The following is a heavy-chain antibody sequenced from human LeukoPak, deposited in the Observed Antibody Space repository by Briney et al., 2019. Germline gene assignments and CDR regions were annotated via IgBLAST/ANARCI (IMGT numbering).Heavy chain of an antibody. J-gene: IGHJ6*03. Sequence: SETLSLTCAVYGGSFSDYWWTWIRQSPGKGLEWIGEVNHSGRTNYNPSLKSRVTMSVDTSKNQFSLKLSSVTAADTAVYYCARGHSLRVRGVIKYYYYYYMDVWGKGTTVTISS. V-gene: IGHV4-34*01. CDR3: ARGHSLRVRGVIKYYYYYYMDV. CDR2: VNHSGRT. CDR1: GGSFSDYW. D-gene: IGHD3-10*01.